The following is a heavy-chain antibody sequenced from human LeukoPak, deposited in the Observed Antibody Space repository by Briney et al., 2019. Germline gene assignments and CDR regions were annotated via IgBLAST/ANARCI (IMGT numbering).Heavy chain of an antibody. CDR3: ARDRGYLGN. V-gene: IGHV3-66*01. J-gene: IGHJ4*02. CDR2: SYGGGNT. CDR1: GFTVSTNH. Sequence: GGSLRLSCAASGFTVSTNHMSGVREAPGKGLDWVSVSYGGGNTHYADSVKGRFTISRDNSKNTLFLQMNSLRAEDTAVYYCARDRGYLGNWGQGTLVTVPS. D-gene: IGHD3-10*01.